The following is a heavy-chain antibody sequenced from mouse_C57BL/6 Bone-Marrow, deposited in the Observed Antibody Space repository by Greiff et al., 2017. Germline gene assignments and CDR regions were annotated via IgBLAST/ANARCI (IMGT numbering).Heavy chain of an antibody. CDR1: GFSLTSYG. V-gene: IGHV2-5*01. D-gene: IGHD2-4*01. Sequence: VKLVESGPGLVQPSQSLSITCTVSGFSLTSYGVHWVRQSPGKGLEWLGVIWRGGSTDYNAAFMSRLSITKDNSKSQVFFKMNSLQADDTAIYYSAKGGVYYDLYYYAMDYWGQGTSVTVSS. J-gene: IGHJ4*01. CDR2: IWRGGST. CDR3: AKGGVYYDLYYYAMDY.